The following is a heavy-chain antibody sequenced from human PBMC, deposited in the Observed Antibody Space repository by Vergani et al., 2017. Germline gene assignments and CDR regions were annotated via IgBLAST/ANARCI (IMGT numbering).Heavy chain of an antibody. CDR1: GFTFSSYS. CDR3: FAYYYGSGSYVDY. D-gene: IGHD3-10*01. J-gene: IGHJ4*02. Sequence: EVQLVESGGGLVQPGGSLRLSCAASGFTFSSYSMNWVRQAPGKGLEWVSYISSSSSYTNYADSVKGRFTISRDNAKNSLYLQMNSLRAEDTAVYYCFAYYYGSGSYVDYWGQGTLVTVSS. CDR2: ISSSSSYT. V-gene: IGHV3-48*04.